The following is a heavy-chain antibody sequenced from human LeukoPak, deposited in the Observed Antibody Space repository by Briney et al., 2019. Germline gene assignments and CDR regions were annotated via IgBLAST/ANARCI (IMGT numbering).Heavy chain of an antibody. CDR2: IYYSEYT. D-gene: IGHD3-22*01. Sequence: TPSETLSLTCTVSGGSISSNSYYWGWIRQSPGKGLEWIGTIYYSEYTYYSPSLKSRVTISRDTSKNQFSLELSSVTAADTAVYYCARSDDSSGYYDYFDYWGQGTLVTVSS. V-gene: IGHV4-39*01. CDR1: GGSISSNSYY. CDR3: ARSDDSSGYYDYFDY. J-gene: IGHJ4*02.